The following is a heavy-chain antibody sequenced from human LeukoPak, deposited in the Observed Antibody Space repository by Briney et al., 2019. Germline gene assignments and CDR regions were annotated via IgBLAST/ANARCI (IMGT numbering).Heavy chain of an antibody. Sequence: SGGSLRLSCAASGFTFSSYAMSWVRQAPGKGLEWVSAIRGSGGSTYYADSVKGRFIISRDNSKNTLYLQMNSLRADDTAVYYWAKLGPFFDYWGQGTLVTVSS. CDR1: GFTFSSYA. V-gene: IGHV3-23*01. CDR3: AKLGPFFDY. D-gene: IGHD7-27*01. CDR2: IRGSGGST. J-gene: IGHJ4*02.